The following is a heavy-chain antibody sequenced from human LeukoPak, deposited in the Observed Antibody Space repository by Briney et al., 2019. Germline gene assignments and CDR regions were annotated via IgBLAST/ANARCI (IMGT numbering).Heavy chain of an antibody. J-gene: IGHJ4*02. Sequence: GGSLRLSCAASGFTFSNHWVNWVRQAPGKGLVWVSRINTDGSSTTYADSVKGRFTISRDNAKNTLYLQMNSLKNEDTAVYYCTKDRVWNSFDSWGQGTLVTVSS. CDR3: TKDRVWNSFDS. CDR1: GFTFSNHW. D-gene: IGHD1-1*01. CDR2: INTDGSST. V-gene: IGHV3-74*01.